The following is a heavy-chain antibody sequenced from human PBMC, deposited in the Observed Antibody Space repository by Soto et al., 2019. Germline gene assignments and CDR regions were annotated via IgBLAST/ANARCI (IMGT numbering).Heavy chain of an antibody. J-gene: IGHJ3*01. Sequence: GGSLRLSCAASGFTFNTYAMNWVRQAPGKGLEWVASISGSGGTINYADSVKGRFTTPRDTSKNTLYLQMNSLSAEDTAVYYCAKGFIVVVTAIRPDDNFDVWGQGTMVTVSS. CDR2: ISGSGGTI. V-gene: IGHV3-23*01. D-gene: IGHD2-21*02. CDR1: GFTFNTYA. CDR3: AKGFIVVVTAIRPDDNFDV.